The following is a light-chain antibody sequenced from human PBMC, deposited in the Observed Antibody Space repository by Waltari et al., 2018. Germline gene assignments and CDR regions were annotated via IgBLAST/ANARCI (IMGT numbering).Light chain of an antibody. CDR2: GAS. CDR3: QKYDRLPAT. CDR1: QSIGRY. V-gene: IGKV3-20*01. J-gene: IGKJ1*01. Sequence: EIVLTQSPDTLSLSPGERAILSCRASQSIGRYLVWYQQKPGQAPRLLIYGASTRASGIPDRVSGSGSGTDFSLTISRLEPEDFAVYHCQKYDRLPATFGQGTKIEIK.